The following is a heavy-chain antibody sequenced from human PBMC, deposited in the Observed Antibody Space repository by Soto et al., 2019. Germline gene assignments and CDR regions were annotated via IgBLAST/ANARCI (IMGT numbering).Heavy chain of an antibody. CDR3: AKKYSSGRTGVDY. Sequence: QLQLQESGPGLVKPSETLSLTCTVSGGSISSSRYYWGWIRQPPGQGLEWIGSIYYSGSTSYNPSLNSRITISVDTSKHHCSPKLRSVTAADMAVYYCAKKYSSGRTGVDYWGQGTLVTVSS. V-gene: IGHV4-39*02. J-gene: IGHJ4*02. D-gene: IGHD6-19*01. CDR1: GGSISSSRYY. CDR2: IYYSGST.